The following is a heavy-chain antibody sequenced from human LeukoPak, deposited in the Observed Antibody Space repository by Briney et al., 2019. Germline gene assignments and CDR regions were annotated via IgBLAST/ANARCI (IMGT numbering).Heavy chain of an antibody. V-gene: IGHV3-23*01. D-gene: IGHD3-16*01. CDR3: AREGGGNWFDP. CDR2: MTGTGDTK. CDR1: GFTFSTYF. Sequence: GGSLTLSCTAAGFTFSTYFMTWVRQAPGKGLEGGSGMTGTGDTKYYSDSVKGRFTISRDNAKNSLHLQMNSLRAEDTEVYSCAREGGGNWFDPWGQGTLVTVSS. J-gene: IGHJ5*02.